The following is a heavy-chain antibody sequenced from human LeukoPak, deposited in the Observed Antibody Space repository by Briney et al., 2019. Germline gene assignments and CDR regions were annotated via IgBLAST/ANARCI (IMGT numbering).Heavy chain of an antibody. CDR1: GGSISSYY. CDR2: IYYSGST. CDR3: ARGAYDSSGRAQIRGYYWFHP. V-gene: IGHV4-59*01. D-gene: IGHD3-22*01. J-gene: IGHJ5*02. Sequence: SETLSLTCTVSGGSISSYYCCWIRQPPGKGLEWIGYIYYSGSTNYNPSLKSRVTISVDTSKSQFSLKLSSVTAADTAVYYCARGAYDSSGRAQIRGYYWFHPWGQATMLSVCS.